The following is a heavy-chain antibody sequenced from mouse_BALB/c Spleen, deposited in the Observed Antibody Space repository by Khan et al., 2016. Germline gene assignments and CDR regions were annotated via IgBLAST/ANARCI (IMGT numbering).Heavy chain of an antibody. Sequence: QIQLVQSGPELKKPGETVKISCKASGYTFTNYGMNWVKQAPGKGLKWMGWINTYTGEPTYADDFKGRFAFSLETSASTAYLQINNLKNEDMATYFCAREGGTTVVAPGYCDVGGAGTTVTVSS. V-gene: IGHV9-1*02. CDR1: GYTFTNYG. CDR3: AREGGTTVVAPGYCDV. J-gene: IGHJ1*01. CDR2: INTYTGEP. D-gene: IGHD1-1*01.